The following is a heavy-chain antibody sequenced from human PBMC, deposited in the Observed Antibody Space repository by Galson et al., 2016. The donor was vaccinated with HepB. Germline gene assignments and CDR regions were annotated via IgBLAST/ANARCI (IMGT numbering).Heavy chain of an antibody. CDR3: ARSHEYSKAFDS. J-gene: IGHJ5*01. V-gene: IGHV4-61*03. D-gene: IGHD6-6*01. Sequence: SETLSLTCSVSGGSVRSGSYYWSWIRQSPGKGLEWIAYIYYSGNTDYNPSLESRVSISIDFSQNHFSLKLYSVTAADAAVYYCARSHEYSKAFDSWGPGTLVTVSS. CDR1: GGSVRSGSYY. CDR2: IYYSGNT.